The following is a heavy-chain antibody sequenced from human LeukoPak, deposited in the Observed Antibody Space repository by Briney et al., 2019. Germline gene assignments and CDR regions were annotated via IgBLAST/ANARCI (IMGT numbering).Heavy chain of an antibody. CDR2: ISWNSGSI. Sequence: QAGGSLRLSCAASGFTFDDYAMHWVRQAPGKGLEWVSGISWNSGSIGYADSVKGRFTISRDNAENSLYLQMNSLRAEDTAVYYCARGSEGYCSGGGCYYGMDVWGQGTTVTVSS. D-gene: IGHD2-15*01. CDR1: GFTFDDYA. V-gene: IGHV3-9*01. J-gene: IGHJ6*01. CDR3: ARGSEGYCSGGGCYYGMDV.